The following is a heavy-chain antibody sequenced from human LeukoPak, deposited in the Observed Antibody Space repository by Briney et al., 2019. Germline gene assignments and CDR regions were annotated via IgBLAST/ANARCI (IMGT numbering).Heavy chain of an antibody. D-gene: IGHD3-10*01. CDR1: GFTFSSYG. J-gene: IGHJ4*02. CDR2: IRYDGSNK. V-gene: IGHV3-30*02. Sequence: GGSLRLSCAASGFTFSSYGMHWVRQAPGKGLEWVAFIRYDGSNKYYADSVKGRFTISRDNSKNTLYLQMNSLRAEDTAVYYCARDHDLHYYGSDPYYFDYWGQGTLVTVSS. CDR3: ARDHDLHYYGSDPYYFDY.